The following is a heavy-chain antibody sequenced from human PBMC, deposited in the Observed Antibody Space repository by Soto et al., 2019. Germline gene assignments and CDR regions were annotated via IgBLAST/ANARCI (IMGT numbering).Heavy chain of an antibody. D-gene: IGHD3-22*01. Sequence: KPSETLSLTCAVSGGSITNTDWWTWVRQPPGMGLEWVGDISLSGNTNYNPSLEGRAAISLDKSRNQFSLILNSVTAADTAVYYCASRGSSGHFWGQGTLVTVSS. CDR1: GGSITNTDW. CDR2: ISLSGNT. V-gene: IGHV4-4*02. CDR3: ASRGSSGHF. J-gene: IGHJ4*02.